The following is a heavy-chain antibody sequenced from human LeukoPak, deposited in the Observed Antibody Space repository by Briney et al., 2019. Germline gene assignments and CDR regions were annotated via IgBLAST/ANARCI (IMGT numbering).Heavy chain of an antibody. Sequence: SETLSLTCAVYGGSFSGYYWSWIRQPPGKGLEWIGEINHSGSANYNPSLKSRVTISVDTSKNQFSLKLSSVTAADTAVYYCAARLTMSNAFDIWGQGTMVTVSS. J-gene: IGHJ3*02. CDR1: GGSFSGYY. CDR3: AARLTMSNAFDI. D-gene: IGHD3-22*01. CDR2: INHSGSA. V-gene: IGHV4-34*01.